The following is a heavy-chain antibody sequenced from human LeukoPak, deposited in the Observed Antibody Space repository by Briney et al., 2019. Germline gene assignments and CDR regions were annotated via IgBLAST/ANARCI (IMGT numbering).Heavy chain of an antibody. D-gene: IGHD2-21*02. Sequence: ASVKVSCKASGYTFTDHYLHWVRQAPGQGLEWLGWFNPNSGAANYAQSLRGRVTMTRDMSITTAYMEVNSLISDDTAIYYCARVGVADCGGDCHGWFDPWGQGTLVTVSS. CDR1: GYTFTDHY. CDR2: FNPNSGAA. J-gene: IGHJ5*02. V-gene: IGHV1-2*02. CDR3: ARVGVADCGGDCHGWFDP.